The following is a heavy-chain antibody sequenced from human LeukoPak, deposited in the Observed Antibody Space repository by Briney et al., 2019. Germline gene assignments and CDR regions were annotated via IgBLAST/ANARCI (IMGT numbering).Heavy chain of an antibody. CDR2: IHQSGST. Sequence: SQTLSLTCTVSGGSISSGSYYWGWIRQPPGKGLEWIGSIHQSGSTYYNPSLKSRVTISVDTSKNQFSLKLISVTAADTAVYYCARVIYCSGGSCYDGAWFDPWGQGTLVTVSS. CDR1: GGSISSGSYY. D-gene: IGHD2-15*01. CDR3: ARVIYCSGGSCYDGAWFDP. V-gene: IGHV4-39*07. J-gene: IGHJ5*02.